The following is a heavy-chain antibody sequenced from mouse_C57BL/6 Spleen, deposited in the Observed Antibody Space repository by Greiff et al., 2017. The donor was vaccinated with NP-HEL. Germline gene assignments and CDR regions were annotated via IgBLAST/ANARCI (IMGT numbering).Heavy chain of an antibody. D-gene: IGHD1-1*01. CDR1: GYTFTSYW. CDR3: ARKGDYGSSYAYYFDY. Sequence: VQLQQPGAELVKPGASVKLSCKASGYTFTSYWMHWVKQRPGQGLEWIGMIHPNSGSTNYNEKFKSKATLTVDKSSSTAYMQLSSLTSEDSAVYYCARKGDYGSSYAYYFDYWGQGTTLTVSS. CDR2: IHPNSGST. V-gene: IGHV1-64*01. J-gene: IGHJ2*01.